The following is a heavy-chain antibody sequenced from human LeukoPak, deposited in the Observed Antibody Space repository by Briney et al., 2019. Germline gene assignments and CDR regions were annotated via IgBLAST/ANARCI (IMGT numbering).Heavy chain of an antibody. J-gene: IGHJ4*02. CDR1: GFTFDDYG. V-gene: IGHV3-48*03. CDR3: ARLAYCGGDCPIDY. CDR2: ISSSGSTI. D-gene: IGHD2-21*02. Sequence: GGSLRLSCAASGFTFDDYGMNWVRQAPGKGLEWVSYISSSGSTIYYADSVKGRFTISRDNAKNSLYLQMNSLRAEDTAVYYCARLAYCGGDCPIDYWGQGTLVTVSS.